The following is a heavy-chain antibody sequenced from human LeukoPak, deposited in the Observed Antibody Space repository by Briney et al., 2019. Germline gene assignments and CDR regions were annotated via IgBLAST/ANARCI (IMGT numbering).Heavy chain of an antibody. D-gene: IGHD6-19*01. V-gene: IGHV3-21*01. CDR1: GFTFSSYA. CDR2: ISSSGSYI. CDR3: ARAQQKWLVDAFDI. J-gene: IGHJ3*02. Sequence: PGGSLRLSCAASGFTFSSYAINWVRQAPGKGLEWVSSISSSGSYIYYADSVRGRFTISRDNAKNTLYLQMNSLRAEDTAVYYCARAQQKWLVDAFDIWGQGTMVTVSS.